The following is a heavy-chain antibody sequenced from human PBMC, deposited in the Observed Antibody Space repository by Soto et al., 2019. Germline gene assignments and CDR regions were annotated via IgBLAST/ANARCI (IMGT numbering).Heavy chain of an antibody. J-gene: IGHJ3*02. Sequence: QVQLQESGPGLVKPSQTLSLTCTVSGGSISSGGYYWSWIRQHPGKGLEWIGYIYYSGSTYYNPSLKSRVPLSVATSKTQFSLQLSSVTAADTAVYYCARDHDDSSGYYHGDALDIWCQGTMVTVSS. CDR3: ARDHDDSSGYYHGDALDI. V-gene: IGHV4-31*03. D-gene: IGHD3-22*01. CDR1: GGSISSGGYY. CDR2: IYYSGST.